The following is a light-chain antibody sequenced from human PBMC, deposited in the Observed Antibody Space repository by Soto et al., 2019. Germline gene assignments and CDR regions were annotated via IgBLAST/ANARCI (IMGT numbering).Light chain of an antibody. CDR1: SSDVGGYKY. CDR3: SSYAGINNLGV. J-gene: IGLJ1*01. Sequence: QSALTQPPSASGSPGQSVTIYCTGTSSDVGGYKYVSWYQQHPGKAPKLMIFEVNKRPSGVPDRFSGSKSGNTASLTVSGLQAEDEADYYCSSYAGINNLGVFGTGTKVTFL. CDR2: EVN. V-gene: IGLV2-8*01.